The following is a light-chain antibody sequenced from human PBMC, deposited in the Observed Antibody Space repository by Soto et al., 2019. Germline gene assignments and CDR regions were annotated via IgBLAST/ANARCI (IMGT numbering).Light chain of an antibody. J-gene: IGLJ1*01. Sequence: SVLTQSASVSGSPGQSITISCTGTSSDVGGYNYVSWYQQQSGKAPKLMIHEVSNRPSGVSNRFSGSKSGNTASLTISGLQAEDEADYYCSSYTSSRAYVFGTGTKVTVL. CDR2: EVS. CDR1: SSDVGGYNY. V-gene: IGLV2-14*01. CDR3: SSYTSSRAYV.